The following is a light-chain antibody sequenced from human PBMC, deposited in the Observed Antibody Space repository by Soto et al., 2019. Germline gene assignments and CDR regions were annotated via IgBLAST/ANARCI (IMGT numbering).Light chain of an antibody. CDR2: VNS. Sequence: QSVLTQPPSVSGAPGQRVTISCTGSSSNIGAGYDVHWYQQLPGTAPKLLIYVNSNRPSGVPDRFSVSKSGTSASLAITGLQAEDEADYYCQSYDSSLSAVVFGGGTQLTVL. J-gene: IGLJ2*01. CDR3: QSYDSSLSAVV. CDR1: SSNIGAGYD. V-gene: IGLV1-40*01.